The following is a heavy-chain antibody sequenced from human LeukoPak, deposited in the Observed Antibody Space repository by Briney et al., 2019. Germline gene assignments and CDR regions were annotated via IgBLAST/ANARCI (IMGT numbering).Heavy chain of an antibody. J-gene: IGHJ6*03. Sequence: SETLSLTCTVSGGSISRSGYYWGWIRQPPGTGLEWIGSMYHSGSTYYNPSLKSRVTISVDKSKNQFSLKLSSVTAADTAVYYCARYPGYYYYYMDVWGKGTTVTISS. CDR2: MYHSGST. V-gene: IGHV4-39*01. CDR3: ARYPGYYYYYMDV. CDR1: GGSISRSGYY.